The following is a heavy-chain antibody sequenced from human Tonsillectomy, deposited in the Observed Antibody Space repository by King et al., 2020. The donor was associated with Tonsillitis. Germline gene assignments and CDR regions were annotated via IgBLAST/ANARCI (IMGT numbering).Heavy chain of an antibody. Sequence: VQLQQWGAGLLKPSETLSLTCAVYGGSFSGYYWSWIRQPPGKGLEWIGEINHSGSTNYNPSLKSRVTISVDTSKNQFYLKLSSVTAADTAVYYCAREDRGYYGAGGYARPGNWFDPWGQGTLVTVSA. CDR3: AREDRGYYGAGGYARPGNWFDP. J-gene: IGHJ5*02. V-gene: IGHV4-34*01. CDR1: GGSFSGYY. CDR2: INHSGST. D-gene: IGHD3-10*01.